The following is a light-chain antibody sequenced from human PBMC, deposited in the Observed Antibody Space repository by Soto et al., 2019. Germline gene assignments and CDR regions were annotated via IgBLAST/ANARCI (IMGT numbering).Light chain of an antibody. CDR3: AAWDDSLNGYV. CDR1: SSNIGSNT. V-gene: IGLV1-44*01. Sequence: QSVLIQPPSASGTPGQRVTISCSGSSSNIGSNTVNWYQQFAGTAPKLLIFSNSQRPSGVPDRFSGSKSGTSASLAIRGLQSEDEADYYCAAWDDSLNGYVFGTGTKVTVL. CDR2: SNS. J-gene: IGLJ1*01.